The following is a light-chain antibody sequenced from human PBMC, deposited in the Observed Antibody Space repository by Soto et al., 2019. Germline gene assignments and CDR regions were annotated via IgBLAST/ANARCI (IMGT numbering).Light chain of an antibody. CDR3: QQSYSTTFT. CDR1: QSISSY. V-gene: IGKV1-39*01. J-gene: IGKJ2*01. Sequence: DIQMTQSPSSLYASVGDRVTITCRASQSISSYLNWYQQKPGKAPKLLIYAASSLQSWVPSRFSGSGSGTDFTLISSTLQPEDIATYYCQQSYSTTFTFSLGTKLEIE. CDR2: AAS.